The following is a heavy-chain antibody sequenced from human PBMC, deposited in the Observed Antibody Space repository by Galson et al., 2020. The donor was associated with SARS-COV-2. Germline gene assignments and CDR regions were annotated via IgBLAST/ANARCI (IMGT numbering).Heavy chain of an antibody. CDR1: GGSFSDVH. CDR3: ARAVAAMVRGVSLPKYYHYYYGMDV. D-gene: IGHD3-10*01. V-gene: IGHV4-34*01. Sequence: SQASETLSLTCAVYGGSFSDVHWSWIRQPPGQGLEWIGEIYDNGVTNYNPSLKSRVTISVDTSKKQFSLRLSSVTAADTAVYYCARAVAAMVRGVSLPKYYHYYYGMDVWGRGTTVTVSS. J-gene: IGHJ6*02. CDR2: IYDNGVT.